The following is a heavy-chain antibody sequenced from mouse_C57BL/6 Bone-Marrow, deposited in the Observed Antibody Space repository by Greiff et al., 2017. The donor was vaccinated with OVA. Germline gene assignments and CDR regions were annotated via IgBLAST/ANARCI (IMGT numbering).Heavy chain of an antibody. CDR1: GFTFSSYG. CDR3: ARLRPPFDY. J-gene: IGHJ2*01. CDR2: ISSGGSYT. Sequence: EVQVVESGGDLVKPGGSLKLSCAASGFTFSSYGMSWVRQTPDKRLEWVATISSGGSYTYYPASVKGRFTISRDNAKNTLYLQMSSLKSEDTAMYYCARLRPPFDYRGQGTTLTVSA. V-gene: IGHV5-6*01.